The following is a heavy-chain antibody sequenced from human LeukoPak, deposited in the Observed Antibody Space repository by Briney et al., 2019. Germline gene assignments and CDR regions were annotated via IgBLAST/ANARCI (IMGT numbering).Heavy chain of an antibody. CDR1: GFTFSSYA. V-gene: IGHV3-23*01. CDR2: ISGSGGST. J-gene: IGHJ5*02. CDR3: AKDPTYDFWSGYDDNWFDP. Sequence: GGSLRLSCAASGFTFSSYAMSWVRQAPGKGLKWVSAISGSGGSTYYADSVKGRFTISRDNSKNTLYLQMNSLRAEDTAVYYCAKDPTYDFWSGYDDNWFDPWGQGTLVTVSS. D-gene: IGHD3-3*01.